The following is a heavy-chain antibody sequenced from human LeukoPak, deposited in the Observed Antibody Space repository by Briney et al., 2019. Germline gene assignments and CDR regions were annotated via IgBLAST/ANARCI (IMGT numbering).Heavy chain of an antibody. V-gene: IGHV3-30*18. CDR3: AKAFYDILTGFPN. CDR1: GFTFSSYG. CDR2: ILYDGSNK. J-gene: IGHJ4*02. D-gene: IGHD3-9*01. Sequence: GGSLRLSCAASGFTFSSYGMHWVRQAPGKGLEWVAVILYDGSNKYYADSVKGRFTISRDNSKNTLYLQMNSLRPEDTAVYYCAKAFYDILTGFPNWGQGTLVTVSS.